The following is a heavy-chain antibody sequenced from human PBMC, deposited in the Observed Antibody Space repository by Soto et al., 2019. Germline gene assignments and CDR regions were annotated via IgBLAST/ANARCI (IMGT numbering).Heavy chain of an antibody. Sequence: QVQLVESGGGVVQPGRSLRLSCAASGFTFSSYAMHWVRQAPGKGLEWVAVISYDGSNKYYADSVKGRFTISRDNSKNTLYLQMNSLRAEDTAVYYCARGVAGTGFDYWGQGTLVTVSS. V-gene: IGHV3-30-3*01. CDR3: ARGVAGTGFDY. J-gene: IGHJ4*02. CDR2: ISYDGSNK. CDR1: GFTFSSYA. D-gene: IGHD6-19*01.